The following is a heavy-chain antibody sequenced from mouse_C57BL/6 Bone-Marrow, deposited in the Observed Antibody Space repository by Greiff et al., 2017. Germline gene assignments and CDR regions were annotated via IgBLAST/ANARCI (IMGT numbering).Heavy chain of an antibody. J-gene: IGHJ1*03. D-gene: IGHD2-3*01. CDR3: ASEDGYCFYWYFDV. Sequence: VQLQQPGAELVKPGASVKMSCKASGYTFTSYWITWVKQRPGQGLEWIGDIYPGSGSTNYNEKFKSKATLTVDTSSSTAYMQLSSLTSEDSAVYYCASEDGYCFYWYFDVWGTGTTVTVSS. CDR2: IYPGSGST. V-gene: IGHV1-55*01. CDR1: GYTFTSYW.